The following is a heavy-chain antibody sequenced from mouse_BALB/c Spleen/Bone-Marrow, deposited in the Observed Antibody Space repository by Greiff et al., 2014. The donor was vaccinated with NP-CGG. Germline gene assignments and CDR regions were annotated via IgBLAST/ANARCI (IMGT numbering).Heavy chain of an antibody. Sequence: EVQLVESGGGLVKPGGSLKLSCAASGFTFSWYAMSWVRQSPEKRLEWVAEISSAGSHTYYTDTVTGRFTISRDNAKNTLYLEMSSLRSEDTAMYYCVRDSSGYFDYWGQGTTLTVSS. D-gene: IGHD3-1*01. V-gene: IGHV5-9-4*01. CDR1: GFTFSWYA. CDR3: VRDSSGYFDY. CDR2: ISSAGSHT. J-gene: IGHJ2*01.